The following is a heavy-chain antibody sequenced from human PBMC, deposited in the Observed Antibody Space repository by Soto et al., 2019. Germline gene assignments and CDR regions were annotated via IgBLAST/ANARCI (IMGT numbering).Heavy chain of an antibody. J-gene: IGHJ4*02. CDR2: MNPNTGGA. CDR1: GYTFADLY. V-gene: IGHV1-2*02. CDR3: ARGFDYRWVY. Sequence: ASVKVSCKTSGYTFADLYIHWLRQAPGQGFEWMGWMNPNTGGAVYAQKFLGRVAMTRDTSISTAYMELSRLSSNDTAVYYCARGFDYRWVYWGQGTLVTVSS. D-gene: IGHD3-16*01.